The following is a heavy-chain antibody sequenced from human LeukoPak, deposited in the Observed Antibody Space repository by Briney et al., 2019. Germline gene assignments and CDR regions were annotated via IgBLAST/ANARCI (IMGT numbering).Heavy chain of an antibody. CDR3: ARDLYYYDSSGQIPGY. CDR2: IYYSGST. Sequence: PSETLSLTCTVSGGSISSSSYYWGWIRQPPGKGLEWIGSIYYSGSTYYNPSLKSRVTISVDTSKNQFSLKLSSVTAADTAVYYCARDLYYYDSSGQIPGYWGQGTLVTVSS. D-gene: IGHD3-22*01. CDR1: GGSISSSSYY. V-gene: IGHV4-39*07. J-gene: IGHJ4*02.